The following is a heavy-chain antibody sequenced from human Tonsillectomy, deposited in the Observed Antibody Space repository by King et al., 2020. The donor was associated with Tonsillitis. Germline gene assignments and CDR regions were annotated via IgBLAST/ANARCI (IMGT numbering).Heavy chain of an antibody. CDR1: GYTFTSYY. CDR2: IDPSDGST. D-gene: IGHD3-9*01. V-gene: IGHV1-46*01. J-gene: IGHJ4*02. Sequence: HVQLVQSGAEVKKPGASVKVSCKASGYTFTSYYIHWVRQAPGQGLEWMGIIDPSDGSTSYAQTFQGRVTVTRDTSTSTVYMELSSLSSGDPAGYYCARDEAQGYVILAGYYCNYWGQGTLVTVSS. CDR3: ARDEAQGYVILAGYYCNY.